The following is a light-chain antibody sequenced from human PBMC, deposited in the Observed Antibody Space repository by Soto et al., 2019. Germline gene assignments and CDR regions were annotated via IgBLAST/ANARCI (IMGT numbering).Light chain of an antibody. J-gene: IGKJ3*01. CDR3: QEYDGSPIT. CDR2: DAS. V-gene: IGKV3-20*01. Sequence: EIVMTQSPATLSLSPGERATLSRRASQSVRTYLAWYQVKPGQAPRLVIFDASNRASGMPERFSGSGSGTYFTLTITRLEPEDFAVYYCQEYDGSPITFGPGTKVDIK. CDR1: QSVRTY.